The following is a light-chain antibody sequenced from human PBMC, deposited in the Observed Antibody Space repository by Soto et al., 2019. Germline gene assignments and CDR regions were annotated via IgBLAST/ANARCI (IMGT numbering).Light chain of an antibody. CDR3: QSYDSSLSGLV. J-gene: IGLJ2*01. V-gene: IGLV1-40*01. Sequence: QSVLTQPPSVSGAPGQRVTISCTGSSSNIGAGYDVHWYQQLPGTAPKLLIXGXXXXXSGVPDRFSGSKSGTSASLAITGXXXXXXXXXXXQSYDSSLSGLVFGGGTKLTVL. CDR2: GXX. CDR1: SSNIGAGYD.